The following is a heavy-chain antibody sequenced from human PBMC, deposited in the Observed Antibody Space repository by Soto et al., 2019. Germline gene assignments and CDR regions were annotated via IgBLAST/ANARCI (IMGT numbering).Heavy chain of an antibody. CDR3: ARAGSNYVDYYYYYMDV. CDR1: GFTFSSYS. CDR2: ISSSSSYI. D-gene: IGHD4-4*01. J-gene: IGHJ6*03. V-gene: IGHV3-21*01. Sequence: TGGSLRLCCAASGFTFSSYSMNWVRQAPGKGLEWVSSISSSSSYIYYADSVKGRFTTSRDNAKNSLYLQMNSLRAEDTAVYYCARAGSNYVDYYYYYMDVWGKGTTVTGSS.